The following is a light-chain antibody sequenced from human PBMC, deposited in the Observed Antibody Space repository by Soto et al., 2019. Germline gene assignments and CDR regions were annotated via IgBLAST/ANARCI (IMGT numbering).Light chain of an antibody. Sequence: QSVLTQPPSASGTPGQRVTISCSGSSSNIGSNTVNWYQQLPGTAPKLLIYSNNQRPSGVPDRFSGSKSGTSASLAISGLQTEDEDAYYCAAWDDSLNVVFGGGTKLTVL. CDR1: SSNIGSNT. CDR2: SNN. V-gene: IGLV1-44*01. CDR3: AAWDDSLNVV. J-gene: IGLJ2*01.